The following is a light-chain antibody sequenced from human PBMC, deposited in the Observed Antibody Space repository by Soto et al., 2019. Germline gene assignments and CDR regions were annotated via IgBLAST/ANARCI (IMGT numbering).Light chain of an antibody. V-gene: IGKV1-9*01. J-gene: IGKJ5*01. CDR2: AAS. Sequence: IQLTQSPSSLSASVGDSVTXXXXGSQGISRYLAWYQQKPGRAPQLLISAASTLQSGVPSRFSGYGSGTDFTLSISSLQPEDFATYYCQQADSFPITFGQGTRLEIK. CDR3: QQADSFPIT. CDR1: QGISRY.